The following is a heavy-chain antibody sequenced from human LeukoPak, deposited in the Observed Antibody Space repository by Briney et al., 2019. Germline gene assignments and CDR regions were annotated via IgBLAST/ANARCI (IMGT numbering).Heavy chain of an antibody. Sequence: SETLSLTCTVSGGSISSDDYFWTWIRQPPGKGLEWIGYIYYTGSTYYNPSLKSRVSMSLDMSENQFSLRLNSVTAADTAAYYCARVYYYDSSGFYFAYWGQGTLVTVSS. J-gene: IGHJ4*02. CDR3: ARVYYYDSSGFYFAY. D-gene: IGHD3-22*01. V-gene: IGHV4-30-4*01. CDR2: IYYTGST. CDR1: GGSISSDDYF.